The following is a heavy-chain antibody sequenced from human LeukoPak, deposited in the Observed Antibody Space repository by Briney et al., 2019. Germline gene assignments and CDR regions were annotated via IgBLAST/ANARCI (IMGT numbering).Heavy chain of an antibody. CDR2: IRGKANRYAT. CDR3: AKDPTHFRVWDDYDSNVLNC. J-gene: IGHJ4*02. CDR1: GFTFSGSA. D-gene: IGHD3-22*01. Sequence: PGGSLRLSCAASGFTFSGSAMHWVRQASGKGLEWVGRIRGKANRYATAYAASVKGRFTISRDDSKNTAYLQMNSLKTEDTAVYYCAKDPTHFRVWDDYDSNVLNCWGQGTLVTVSS. V-gene: IGHV3-73*01.